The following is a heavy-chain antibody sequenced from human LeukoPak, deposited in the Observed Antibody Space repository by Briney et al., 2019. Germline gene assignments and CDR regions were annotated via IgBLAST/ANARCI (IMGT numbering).Heavy chain of an antibody. J-gene: IGHJ4*02. CDR3: ARGLGDGYINYGGPYYFDY. V-gene: IGHV4-61*01. CDR2: IYYSGST. Sequence: SETLSLTRTVSGGSVSSGSYYWSWIRQPPGKGLEWIGYIYYSGSTNYNPSLKSRVTISVDTSKNQFSLKLSSVTAADTAVYYCARGLGDGYINYGGPYYFDYWGQGTLVTVSS. D-gene: IGHD5-24*01. CDR1: GGSVSSGSYY.